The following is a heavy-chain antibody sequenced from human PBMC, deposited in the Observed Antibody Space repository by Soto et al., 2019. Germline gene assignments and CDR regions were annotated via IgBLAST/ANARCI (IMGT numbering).Heavy chain of an antibody. V-gene: IGHV1-69*04. CDR2: IIPILGIA. Sequence: ASVKVSCKASGGTFISYTISWVRQAPGQGLEWMGRIIPILGIANYAQKFQGRVTITADKSTSTAYMELSSLRSEDTAVYYCARDCSSTSCYAYPWGQGTLVTVS. J-gene: IGHJ5*02. CDR3: ARDCSSTSCYAYP. D-gene: IGHD2-2*01. CDR1: GGTFISYT.